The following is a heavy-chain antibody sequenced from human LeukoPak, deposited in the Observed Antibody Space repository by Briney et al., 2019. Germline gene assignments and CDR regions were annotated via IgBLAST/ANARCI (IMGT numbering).Heavy chain of an antibody. Sequence: ASVKVSCKASGYNFASHTIHWVRQAPGQSLEWMGWINAGNGNTKHSQKFQGRVTTSRDTSASTAYMELSSLRSEDTAVFYCARDRRYYVSGGKDGFDIWGEGTMVTVSS. CDR1: GYNFASHT. D-gene: IGHD3-10*01. CDR3: ARDRRYYVSGGKDGFDI. V-gene: IGHV1-3*01. CDR2: INAGNGNT. J-gene: IGHJ3*02.